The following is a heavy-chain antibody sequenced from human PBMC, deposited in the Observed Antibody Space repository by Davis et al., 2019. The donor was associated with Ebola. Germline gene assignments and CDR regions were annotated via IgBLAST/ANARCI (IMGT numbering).Heavy chain of an antibody. CDR1: GFTFGDYA. CDR2: IRSKAYGGTT. Sequence: GESLKISCTASGFTFGDYAMSWVRQAPGKGLEWVGFIRSKAYGGTTEYAASVKGRFTISRDDSKSIAYLQMNSLKTEDTAVYYCTRDDDYALVYWGQGTLVTVSS. V-gene: IGHV3-49*04. J-gene: IGHJ4*02. CDR3: TRDDDYALVY. D-gene: IGHD5-12*01.